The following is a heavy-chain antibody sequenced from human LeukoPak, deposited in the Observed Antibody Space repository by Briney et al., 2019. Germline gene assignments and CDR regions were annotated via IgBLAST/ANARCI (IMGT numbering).Heavy chain of an antibody. CDR2: IYTSGST. Sequence: SETLSLTCTVSGGYISSYYWSWIRQPAGKGLEWIGRIYTSGSTNYNPSLKSRVTMSVDTSKNQFSLKLSSVTAADTAVYYCARDTGASLNPGLEDFGVAKKYYYYMEVWGKGTTVTVSS. V-gene: IGHV4-4*07. D-gene: IGHD3-3*01. CDR3: ARDTGASLNPGLEDFGVAKKYYYYMEV. CDR1: GGYISSYY. J-gene: IGHJ6*03.